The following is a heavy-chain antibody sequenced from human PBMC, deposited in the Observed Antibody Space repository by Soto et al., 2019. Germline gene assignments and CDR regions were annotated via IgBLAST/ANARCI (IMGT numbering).Heavy chain of an antibody. V-gene: IGHV4-4*07. CDR3: ERGTNSGYFEL. J-gene: IGHJ2*01. CDR2: IYTSGSA. Sequence: QVQLQESGPVLVKPSETLSLTCTFSGGSISSYYWSWIRQPAGKGLVWIGRIYTSGSANYNPSLKSRVTMSVDTSKNQFSQKMSSVTAAYAAVYYCERGTNSGYFELWGRVTLVTVSS. CDR1: GGSISSYY. D-gene: IGHD2-8*01.